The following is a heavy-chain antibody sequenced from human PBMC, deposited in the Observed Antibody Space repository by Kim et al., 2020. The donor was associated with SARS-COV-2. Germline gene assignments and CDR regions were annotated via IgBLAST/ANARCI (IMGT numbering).Heavy chain of an antibody. Sequence: GGSLRLSCAASGFTVSSNYMSWVRQAPGKGLEWVSVIYSGGSTYYADSVKGRFTISRHNSKNTLYLQMNSLRAEDTAVYYCARDLVTNERYYYYYGMDVWGQGTTVTVSS. CDR1: GFTVSSNY. D-gene: IGHD1-1*01. CDR3: ARDLVTNERYYYYYGMDV. V-gene: IGHV3-53*04. J-gene: IGHJ6*02. CDR2: IYSGGST.